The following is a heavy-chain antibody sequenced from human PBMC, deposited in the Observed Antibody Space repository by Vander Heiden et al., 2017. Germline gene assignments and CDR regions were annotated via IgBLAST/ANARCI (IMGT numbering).Heavy chain of an antibody. D-gene: IGHD6-19*01. Sequence: EVQLLESGGGLVQPGGSLRLSCAASGFTFSSYAMSWVRQAPGKGLEWVSAISGSGGSTYYADAVKGRFTISRDNSKNTLYLQMNSLRAEDTAVYYCAKDQGYSSGWYDYWGQGTLVTVSS. CDR3: AKDQGYSSGWYDY. V-gene: IGHV3-23*01. CDR1: GFTFSSYA. CDR2: ISGSGGST. J-gene: IGHJ4*02.